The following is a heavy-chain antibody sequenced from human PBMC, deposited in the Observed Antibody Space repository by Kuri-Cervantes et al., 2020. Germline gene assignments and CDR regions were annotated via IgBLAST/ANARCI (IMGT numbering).Heavy chain of an antibody. V-gene: IGHV4-39*01. J-gene: IGHJ4*02. CDR2: IYYSGST. CDR3: ARGDSSGYSG. Sequence: GSLRLSCAASGLTFNTYDMHWVRQAPGKGLEWIGSIYYSGSTYYNPSLKSRVTISVDTSKNQFSLKLSSVTAADTAVYYCARGDSSGYSGWGQGTLVTVSS. D-gene: IGHD3-22*01. CDR1: GLTFNTYD.